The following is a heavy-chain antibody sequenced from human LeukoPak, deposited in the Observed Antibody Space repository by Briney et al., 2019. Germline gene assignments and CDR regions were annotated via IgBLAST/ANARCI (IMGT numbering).Heavy chain of an antibody. CDR2: IYYSGSP. D-gene: IGHD4-17*01. CDR1: GGSISSGGYY. V-gene: IGHV4-31*03. CDR3: ARTYGDSSFYDY. J-gene: IGHJ4*02. Sequence: AQTLSLTCTVSGGSISSGGYYWSWVRQHPGKGLEWIGYIYYSGSPYYNPSLKSRVTISLDAPKNQFSLKLSSVTAADTAVYYCARTYGDSSFYDYWGQGTLVTVSS.